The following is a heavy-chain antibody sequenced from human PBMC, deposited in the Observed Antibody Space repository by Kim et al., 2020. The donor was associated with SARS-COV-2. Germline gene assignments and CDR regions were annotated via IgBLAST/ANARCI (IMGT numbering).Heavy chain of an antibody. J-gene: IGHJ3*02. CDR3: AHVGAFDI. Sequence: SGGTNYAQKFQGRVTMTRDTSISTAYMELSRLRSDDTAVYYCAHVGAFDIWGQGTMVTVSS. D-gene: IGHD1-26*01. CDR2: SGGT. V-gene: IGHV1-2*02.